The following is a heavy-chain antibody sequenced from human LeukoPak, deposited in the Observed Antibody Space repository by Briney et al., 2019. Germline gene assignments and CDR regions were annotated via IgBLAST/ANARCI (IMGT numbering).Heavy chain of an antibody. Sequence: SVKVSCKASGGTFISYAISWVRQAPGQGLEWMGGIIPIFGTANYAQKFQGRVTITADESTSTAYMELSSLRSEDTAVYYCARFAADGGSYSFDPWGQGTLVTVSS. CDR1: GGTFISYA. V-gene: IGHV1-69*13. CDR3: ARFAADGGSYSFDP. CDR2: IIPIFGTA. J-gene: IGHJ5*02. D-gene: IGHD1-26*01.